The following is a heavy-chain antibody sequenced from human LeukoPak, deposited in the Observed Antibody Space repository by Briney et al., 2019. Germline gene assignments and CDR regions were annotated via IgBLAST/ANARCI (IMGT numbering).Heavy chain of an antibody. Sequence: GGSLRLSCAASGFTFSSYWMSWVRQAPGKGLEWVANIKEDGSEKYYGDSVKGRFTISRDNAKNSLYLQMNSLRAEDMNVYYCARDSSGYQWGQGTLVTVSS. CDR1: GFTFSSYW. CDR2: IKEDGSEK. CDR3: ARDSSGYQ. D-gene: IGHD3-22*01. J-gene: IGHJ4*02. V-gene: IGHV3-7*01.